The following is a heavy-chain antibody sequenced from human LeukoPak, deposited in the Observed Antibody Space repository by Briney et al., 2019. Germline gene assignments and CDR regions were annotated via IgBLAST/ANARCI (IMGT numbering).Heavy chain of an antibody. CDR1: GYTFTGYY. Sequence: GAPVKVSCKASGYTFTGYYMHWVRQAPGQGLEWMGWINPNSGGTNYAQKFQGRVTMTRDTSISTAYMELSRLRSDDTAVYYCAKVASTTRRHDAFDIWGQGTLVTVSS. D-gene: IGHD1-1*01. CDR2: INPNSGGT. J-gene: IGHJ3*02. V-gene: IGHV1-2*02. CDR3: AKVASTTRRHDAFDI.